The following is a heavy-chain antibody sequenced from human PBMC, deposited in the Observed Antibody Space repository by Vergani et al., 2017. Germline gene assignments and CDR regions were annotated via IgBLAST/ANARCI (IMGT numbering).Heavy chain of an antibody. D-gene: IGHD3-22*01. J-gene: IGHJ4*02. CDR3: ARVGYYDSSGYLG. CDR1: GFTFSDYY. V-gene: IGHV3-11*06. CDR2: ISSSSSYT. Sequence: QVQLVESGGGLVKPGGSLRLSCAASGFTFSDYYMSWIRQAPGKGLEWVSYISSSSSYTNYADSVKGRFTISRDNSKNSLYLQMNSLRAEDTAVYYCARVGYYDSSGYLGWGQGTLVTVSS.